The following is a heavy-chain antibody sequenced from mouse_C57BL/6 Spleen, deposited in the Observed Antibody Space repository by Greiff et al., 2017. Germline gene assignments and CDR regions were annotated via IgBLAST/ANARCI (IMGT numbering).Heavy chain of an antibody. CDR3: ARSITTVVGEFAY. J-gene: IGHJ3*01. Sequence: VQLQQPGAELVKPGASVKLSCKASGYTFTSYWMHWVKQRPGRRLEWIGRIDPNSGGTKYNEKFKSKATLTVDKPSSTAYMQLSSLTSEDSAVYYCARSITTVVGEFAYWGQGTLVTVSA. CDR2: IDPNSGGT. D-gene: IGHD1-1*01. CDR1: GYTFTSYW. V-gene: IGHV1-72*01.